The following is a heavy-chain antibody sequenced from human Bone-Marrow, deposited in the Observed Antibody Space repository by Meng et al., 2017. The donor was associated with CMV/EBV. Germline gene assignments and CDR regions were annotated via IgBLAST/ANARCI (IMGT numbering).Heavy chain of an antibody. CDR1: GCSISTSSYY. CDR3: ARISGGSGSFFDS. Sequence: SGCSISTSSYYWGWIRQPPGKGLEWIGNIFYSGSTSYIPSLKSRVTISVDTSKNQFSLRLTSVTAADTAVYYCARISGGSGSFFDSWGQGTLVTVSS. V-gene: IGHV4-39*07. J-gene: IGHJ4*02. D-gene: IGHD2-15*01. CDR2: IFYSGST.